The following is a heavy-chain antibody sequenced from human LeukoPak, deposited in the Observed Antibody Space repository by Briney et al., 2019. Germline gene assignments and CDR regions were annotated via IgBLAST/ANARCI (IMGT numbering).Heavy chain of an antibody. V-gene: IGHV3-23*01. D-gene: IGHD3-3*01. CDR3: AKAITDVTIFGVVIINFDY. CDR2: ISGSGGST. J-gene: IGHJ4*02. CDR1: GFTFSSYS. Sequence: GGSLRLSCAASGFTFSSYSMNWVRQAPGKGLEWVSAISGSGGSTYYADSVKGRFTISRDNSKNTLYLQMNSLRAEDTAVYYCAKAITDVTIFGVVIINFDYWGQGTLVTVSS.